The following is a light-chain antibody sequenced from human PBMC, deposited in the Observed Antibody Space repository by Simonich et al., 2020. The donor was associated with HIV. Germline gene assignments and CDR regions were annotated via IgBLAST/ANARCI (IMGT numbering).Light chain of an antibody. V-gene: IGLV2-14*01. J-gene: IGLJ2*01. CDR3: SSYTGSNTVV. Sequence: QSALTQPASVSGSPGQSITISCTGTSSDVGGYNYVSWYQQHPGKAPKLMISDVSKRPSWVSNRFSGSKSGNTASLTISGLQAKDEAHYYCSSYTGSNTVVFGGGTKLTVL. CDR1: SSDVGGYNY. CDR2: DVS.